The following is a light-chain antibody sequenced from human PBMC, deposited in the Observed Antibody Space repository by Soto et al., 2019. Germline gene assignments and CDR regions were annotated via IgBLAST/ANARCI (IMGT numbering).Light chain of an antibody. Sequence: LTRAQASLSLSRSNRDSLXSMASQNISNYLIWYQQKPGQAPRLLIYDVSNRATGIPDRFSGSGSGTEFTLTISSLQSEDFAVYYCQHYINWLGTFGGGTKVDIK. CDR3: QHYINWLGT. CDR1: QNISNY. J-gene: IGKJ4*01. CDR2: DVS. V-gene: IGKV3-15*01.